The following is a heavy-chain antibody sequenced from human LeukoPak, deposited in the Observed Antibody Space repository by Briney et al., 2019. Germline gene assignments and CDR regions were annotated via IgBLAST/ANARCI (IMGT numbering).Heavy chain of an antibody. CDR2: ISSSSSTI. CDR3: AKDDYYYYKDV. Sequence: GGSLRLSCAASGFTFSSYSMNWVRQAPGKGLEWVSYISSSSSTIYYADSVKGRFTISRDNAKNSLYLQMNSLRAEDTAVYYCAKDDYYYYKDVWGKGTTVTVSS. J-gene: IGHJ6*03. CDR1: GFTFSSYS. V-gene: IGHV3-48*04.